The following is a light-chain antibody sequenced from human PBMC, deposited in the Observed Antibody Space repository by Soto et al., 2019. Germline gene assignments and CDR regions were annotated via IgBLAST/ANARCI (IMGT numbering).Light chain of an antibody. CDR1: ESVSSN. CDR3: QQYNKWPLA. J-gene: IGKJ1*01. V-gene: IGKV3-15*01. CDR2: GAS. Sequence: IVMRQSPATLSVSPGESATLFCRASESVSSNLAWYQQKPGQAPRLLIYGASTRATGIPARFSGSGSGTEFTLTISSLQSEDFAVYYCQQYNKWPLAFGQGTKEEIK.